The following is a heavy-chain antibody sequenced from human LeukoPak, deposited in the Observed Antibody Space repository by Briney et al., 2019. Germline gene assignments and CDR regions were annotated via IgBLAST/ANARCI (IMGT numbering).Heavy chain of an antibody. Sequence: GGSLRLSCAASGFTFSSYAMHWVRQAPGKGLEWVAVISYDGSNKYYADSVKGRFTISRDNSQNTLYLQMNSLRAEDTAVYYCARALIAAAGTGYFDYWGQGTLVTVSS. CDR1: GFTFSSYA. CDR2: ISYDGSNK. V-gene: IGHV3-30*04. D-gene: IGHD6-13*01. CDR3: ARALIAAAGTGYFDY. J-gene: IGHJ4*02.